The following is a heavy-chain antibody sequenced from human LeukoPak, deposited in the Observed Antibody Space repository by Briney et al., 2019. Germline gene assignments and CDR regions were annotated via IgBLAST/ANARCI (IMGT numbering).Heavy chain of an antibody. D-gene: IGHD3-10*01. CDR2: IYYSGST. J-gene: IGHJ6*03. V-gene: IGHV4-59*08. Sequence: SETLSLTCTVSGSSISSYYWSWIRQPPGKGLEWIGYIYYSGSTNYNPSLKSRVTISVDTSKNQFSLKLSSVTAADTAVYYCARHSSYYYGSGGFYMDVWGKGTTVTVSS. CDR3: ARHSSYYYGSGGFYMDV. CDR1: GSSISSYY.